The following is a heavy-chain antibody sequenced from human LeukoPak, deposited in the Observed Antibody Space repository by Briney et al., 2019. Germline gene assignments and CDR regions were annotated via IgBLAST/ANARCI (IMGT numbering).Heavy chain of an antibody. Sequence: GGSLRLSCAASGFTFSDYYMSWIRQAPGKGLEWVSAIGGSGGSTYYAESMKGRFTISRDNSKNTLYLQMNSLRAEDTAVYYCAKDRQLWSYWGQGTLVTVSS. D-gene: IGHD5-18*01. J-gene: IGHJ4*02. V-gene: IGHV3-23*01. CDR2: IGGSGGST. CDR3: AKDRQLWSY. CDR1: GFTFSDYY.